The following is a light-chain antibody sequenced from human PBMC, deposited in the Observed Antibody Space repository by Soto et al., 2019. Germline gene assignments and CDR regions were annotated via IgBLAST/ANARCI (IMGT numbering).Light chain of an antibody. CDR1: EGISSY. Sequence: QLTQSPSSLSASVGDRVAITCRASEGISSYLAWYQKKPGKVPKLLIDTASTLQNGVPSRFSGSGSGTDFTLTISSLQPEDFATYYCLQLKRYPLTFGGGTRVEIK. CDR3: LQLKRYPLT. J-gene: IGKJ4*01. V-gene: IGKV1-9*01. CDR2: TAS.